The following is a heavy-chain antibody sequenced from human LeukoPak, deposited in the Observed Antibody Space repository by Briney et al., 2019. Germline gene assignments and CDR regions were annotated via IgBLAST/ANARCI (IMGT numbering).Heavy chain of an antibody. Sequence: GGSLRLSCAASGFTFSSYAMHWVRQGPGKGLENVSAISSNGGSTHYANSVKGRFTISRDNSKNTLYLQMGSLRAEDMAVYYCARAVAGISPWFDPWGQGTLVTVSS. CDR1: GFTFSSYA. J-gene: IGHJ5*02. CDR2: ISSNGGST. CDR3: ARAVAGISPWFDP. D-gene: IGHD6-19*01. V-gene: IGHV3-64*01.